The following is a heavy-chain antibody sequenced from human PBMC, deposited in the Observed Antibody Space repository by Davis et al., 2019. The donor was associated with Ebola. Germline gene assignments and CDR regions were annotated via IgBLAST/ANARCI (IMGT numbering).Heavy chain of an antibody. D-gene: IGHD6-13*01. CDR3: ARASSSSWYLGYFDL. CDR2: IYYSGST. V-gene: IGHV4-59*01. CDR1: GGSISSYY. Sequence: MPSETLSLTCTVPGGSISSYYWSWIRQPPGKGLEWIGYIYYSGSTNYNPSLKSRVTISVDTSKNQFSLELSSVTAADTAVYYCARASSSSWYLGYFDLWGRGTLVTVSS. J-gene: IGHJ2*01.